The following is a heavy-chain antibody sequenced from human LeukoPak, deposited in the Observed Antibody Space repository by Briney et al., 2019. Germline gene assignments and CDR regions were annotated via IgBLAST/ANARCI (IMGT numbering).Heavy chain of an antibody. CDR1: GGSFSGYY. CDR2: INHSGST. J-gene: IGHJ4*02. CDR3: ARVGTRPISR. D-gene: IGHD3-10*01. V-gene: IGHV4-34*01. Sequence: PSETLSLTCAVYGGSFSGYYWSWIRQPPGKGPEWIGEINHSGSTNYNPSLKSRVTISVDTSKNQFSLKLSSVTAADTAVYYCARVGTRPISRWGQGTLVTVSS.